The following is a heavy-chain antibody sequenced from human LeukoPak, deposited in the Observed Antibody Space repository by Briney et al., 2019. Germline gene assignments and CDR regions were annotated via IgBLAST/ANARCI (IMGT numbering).Heavy chain of an antibody. CDR3: ARGLAASPLGYYYYMDV. Sequence: SETLSLTCTVSGYSISSSYYWGWIRPPPGKGLEWIGSIYHSGSTYYNPSLKSRVTISVDTSKNQFSLKLSSVTAADTAVYYCARGLAASPLGYYYYMDVWGKGTTVTVSS. CDR2: IYHSGST. D-gene: IGHD3-16*01. J-gene: IGHJ6*03. CDR1: GYSISSSYY. V-gene: IGHV4-38-2*02.